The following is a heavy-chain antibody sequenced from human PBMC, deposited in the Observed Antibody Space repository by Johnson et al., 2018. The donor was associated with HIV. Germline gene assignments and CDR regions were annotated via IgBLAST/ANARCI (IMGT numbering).Heavy chain of an antibody. Sequence: VQLVESGGGVVRPGGSLRLSCAASGFSFDDYGMSWVRQAPGKGLEWVSGSNWDGGSTDYANSVKGRFTISRDNGKNSLFLQMNSLRAEDTALYYCARDPDGTTGTTYPDAAFDIWGQGTMVTVSS. J-gene: IGHJ3*02. CDR1: GFSFDDYG. CDR2: SNWDGGST. D-gene: IGHD1-1*01. CDR3: ARDPDGTTGTTYPDAAFDI. V-gene: IGHV3-20*04.